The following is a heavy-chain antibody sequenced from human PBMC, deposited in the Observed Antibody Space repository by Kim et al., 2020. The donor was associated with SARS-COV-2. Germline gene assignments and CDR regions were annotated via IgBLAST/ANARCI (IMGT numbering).Heavy chain of an antibody. CDR1: GFTFSSYA. D-gene: IGHD5-12*01. J-gene: IGHJ6*02. V-gene: IGHV3-23*01. CDR2: ISGSGGST. Sequence: GGSLRLSCAASGFTFSSYAMSWVRQAPGKGLEWASAISGSGGSTYYADSVKGRFTISRDNSKNTLYLQMNSLRAEDTAVYYCAKDFRSGRWLQLSGGGYYYGMDVWGQGTTVTVSS. CDR3: AKDFRSGRWLQLSGGGYYYGMDV.